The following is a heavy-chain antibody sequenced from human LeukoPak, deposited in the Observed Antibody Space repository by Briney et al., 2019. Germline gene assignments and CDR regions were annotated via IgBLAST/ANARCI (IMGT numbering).Heavy chain of an antibody. D-gene: IGHD5-24*01. CDR2: ISSSSSYI. CDR3: ARDGYTNGGFDY. J-gene: IGHJ4*02. V-gene: IGHV3-21*01. CDR1: GFTFSSYS. Sequence: GGSLRLSCAASGFTFSSYSMNWVRLAPGKGLEWVSSISSSSSYIYYADSVKGRFTISRDNAKDSLYLQMNSLRAEDTAVYYGARDGYTNGGFDYWGQRTLVTVSS.